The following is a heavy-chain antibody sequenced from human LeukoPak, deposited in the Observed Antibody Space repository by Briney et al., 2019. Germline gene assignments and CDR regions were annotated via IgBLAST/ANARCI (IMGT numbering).Heavy chain of an antibody. D-gene: IGHD5-24*01. J-gene: IGHJ4*02. CDR3: ARDRGEIIRAY. Sequence: RGSLRLSCAASGFIFSNNWMTWVRQPPGKGLEWVANIKQDGSEDYYVDSVKGRFTISRDNAKNSLYLQMNSLRAEDTAVYYCARDRGEIIRAYWGQGTLVTVSS. CDR1: GFIFSNNW. V-gene: IGHV3-7*01. CDR2: IKQDGSED.